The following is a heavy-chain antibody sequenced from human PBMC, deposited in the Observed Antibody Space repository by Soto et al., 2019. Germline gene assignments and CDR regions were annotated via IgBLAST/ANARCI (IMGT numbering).Heavy chain of an antibody. V-gene: IGHV3-23*01. CDR3: ARGGHWFDP. Sequence: GGSLRLSCVASGFAFSSYAMSWVRQAPGKGLEWVAAIGGGGGRKYYVDSVKGRFTISRDNAKNSLYLQMNSLRAEDTAVYYCARGGHWFDPWGQGTLVTVSS. J-gene: IGHJ5*02. CDR2: IGGGGGRK. D-gene: IGHD3-10*01. CDR1: GFAFSSYA.